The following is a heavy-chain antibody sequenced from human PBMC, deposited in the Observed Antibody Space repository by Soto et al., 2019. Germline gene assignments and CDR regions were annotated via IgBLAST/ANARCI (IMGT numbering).Heavy chain of an antibody. V-gene: IGHV1-18*01. CDR2: ISAYNGKT. D-gene: IGHD3-22*01. CDR3: ARDSLMIDVIDAIDI. J-gene: IGHJ3*02. Sequence: QVQLVQSGAEVKKPGASVKVSCKASGYTFPSDGISWVRQAPGQGLEWMGWISAYNGKTNYAQKLQGRVTMTTDTSTSTAYMELRSLRSDDTAVYYCARDSLMIDVIDAIDIWGQGTMVTVSS. CDR1: GYTFPSDG.